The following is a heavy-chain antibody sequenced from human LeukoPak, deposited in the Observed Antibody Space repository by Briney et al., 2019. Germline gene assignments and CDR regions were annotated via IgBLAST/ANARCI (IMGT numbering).Heavy chain of an antibody. CDR2: IKEDGSES. D-gene: IGHD3-16*01. J-gene: IGHJ4*02. Sequence: GGSLRLSCVASGFTFSDYWMSWVRQAPGKGLEWVANIKEDGSESYYVDSVRGRFTISRDNAKNSLYLQMNSLRAEDTAMYYCARAYAGGIFDSWGQGTLVTVSS. V-gene: IGHV3-7*04. CDR3: ARAYAGGIFDS. CDR1: GFTFSDYW.